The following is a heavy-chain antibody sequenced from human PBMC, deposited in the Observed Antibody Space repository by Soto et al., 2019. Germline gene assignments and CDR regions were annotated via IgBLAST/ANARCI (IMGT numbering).Heavy chain of an antibody. CDR2: INAGNGNT. V-gene: IGHV1-3*01. D-gene: IGHD3-3*01. CDR3: ARLPITIFGVVIYEGGMDV. CDR1: GYTFTSYA. Sequence: ASVKVSCKASGYTFTSYAMHWVRQAPGQRLEWMGWINAGNGNTKYSQKFQGRVTITRDTSASTAYMELSSLRSDDTAMYYCARLPITIFGVVIYEGGMDVWGQGTTVTVSS. J-gene: IGHJ6*02.